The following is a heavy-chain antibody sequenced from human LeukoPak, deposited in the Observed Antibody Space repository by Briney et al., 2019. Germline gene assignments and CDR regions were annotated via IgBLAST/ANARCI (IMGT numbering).Heavy chain of an antibody. CDR3: AKDLKVRGVFEY. CDR2: ICGSGGST. J-gene: IGHJ4*02. Sequence: GGSLRLSCEASGFTFSSYAMSWVRQAPGEGLGWVSGICGSGGSTYYADSVKGRFTISRDNSKNTLYLQMNSLRAEDTAVYYCAKDLKVRGVFEYWGQGTLVTVSS. CDR1: GFTFSSYA. V-gene: IGHV3-23*01. D-gene: IGHD3-10*01.